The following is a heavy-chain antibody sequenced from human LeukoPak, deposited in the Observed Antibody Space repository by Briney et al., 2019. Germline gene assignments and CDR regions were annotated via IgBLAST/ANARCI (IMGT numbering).Heavy chain of an antibody. CDR1: GGSISSSSYY. Sequence: NPSETLSLTCTVSGGSISSSSYYWGWIRQPPGKGLEWIGSIYYSGSTYYNPSLKSRVTISVDTSKNQFSLKLSSVTAADTAVYYCARGGLWFGELPNDYWGQGTLVTVSS. J-gene: IGHJ4*02. CDR2: IYYSGST. D-gene: IGHD3-10*01. CDR3: ARGGLWFGELPNDY. V-gene: IGHV4-39*07.